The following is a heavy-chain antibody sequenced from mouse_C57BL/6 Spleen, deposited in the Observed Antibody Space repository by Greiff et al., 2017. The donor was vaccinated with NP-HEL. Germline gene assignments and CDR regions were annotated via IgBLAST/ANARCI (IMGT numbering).Heavy chain of an antibody. V-gene: IGHV1-55*01. CDR2: IYPGSGST. Sequence: VQLQQSGAELVKPGASVKMSCKASGYTFTSYWITWVKQRPGQGLEWIGDIYPGSGSTNYNEKFKSKATLTVDTSSSTAYMQLSSLTSEDSAVYYCASTLYYGSSYDYWGQGTTLTVSS. J-gene: IGHJ2*01. CDR1: GYTFTSYW. CDR3: ASTLYYGSSYDY. D-gene: IGHD1-1*01.